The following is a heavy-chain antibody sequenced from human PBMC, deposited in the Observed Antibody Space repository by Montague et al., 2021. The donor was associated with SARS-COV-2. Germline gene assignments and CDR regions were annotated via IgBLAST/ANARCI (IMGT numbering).Heavy chain of an antibody. V-gene: IGHV4-39*02. D-gene: IGHD2-21*02. J-gene: IGHJ4*02. CDR3: ARRPDCVAGCYSGSFDF. CDR2: IYYSGNT. Sequence: SETLSLTCTVSGGSIASTTNYWGWIRQPPGTGLEWIGTIYYSGNTLYNPSLNSRVTISVDTSRNHFSLRLSSVNAADTAVYFCARRPDCVAGCYSGSFDFWGQGTLVTVSS. CDR1: GGSIASTTNY.